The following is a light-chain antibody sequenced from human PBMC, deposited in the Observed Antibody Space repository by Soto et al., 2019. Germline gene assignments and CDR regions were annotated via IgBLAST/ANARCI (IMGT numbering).Light chain of an antibody. Sequence: EIVLTQSPGTLSLSPGERATLSCRASQSVSSSYLAWYQQKPGQAPRLLIYGASSRATGITDRFSGSGSGTDFTLTISRLEPEDFAVYYCQQYGSSPRTFGQGTTVEIK. CDR2: GAS. J-gene: IGKJ1*01. V-gene: IGKV3-20*01. CDR1: QSVSSSY. CDR3: QQYGSSPRT.